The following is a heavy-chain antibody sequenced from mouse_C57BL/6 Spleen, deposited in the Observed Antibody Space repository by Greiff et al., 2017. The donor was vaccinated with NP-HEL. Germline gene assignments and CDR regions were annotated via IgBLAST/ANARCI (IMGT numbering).Heavy chain of an antibody. CDR2: IYPGDGDT. J-gene: IGHJ3*01. D-gene: IGHD2-4*01. CDR1: GYAFSSSW. Sequence: VQLVESGPELVKPGASVKISCKASGYAFSSSWMNWVKQRPGKGLEWIGRIYPGDGDTNYNGKFKGKATLTADKSSSTAYMQLSSLTSEDSAVYFCARRGYDYDDRAYWGQGTLVTVSA. CDR3: ARRGYDYDDRAY. V-gene: IGHV1-82*01.